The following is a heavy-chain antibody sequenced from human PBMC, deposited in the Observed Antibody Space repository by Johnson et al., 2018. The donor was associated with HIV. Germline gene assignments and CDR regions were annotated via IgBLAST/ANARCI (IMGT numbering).Heavy chain of an antibody. CDR2: ISYDGSNK. CDR1: GFTFSSYA. Sequence: QVQLVESGGGLVQPGGSLRLSCAASGFTFSSYAMHWVRQAPGKGLEWVAVISYDGSNKYYADSVKGRFTISRDNSKNTLYLQMNSLRAEDTAVYYCARDGSTSCSDCFDAFDIWGQGTMVTVSS. J-gene: IGHJ3*02. D-gene: IGHD2-2*01. V-gene: IGHV3-30-3*01. CDR3: ARDGSTSCSDCFDAFDI.